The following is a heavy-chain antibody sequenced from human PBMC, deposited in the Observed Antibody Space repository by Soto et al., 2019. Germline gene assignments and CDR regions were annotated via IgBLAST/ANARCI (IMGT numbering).Heavy chain of an antibody. CDR3: AKEAAAERVYFDS. V-gene: IGHV3-23*01. J-gene: IGHJ4*02. CDR2: IIGNGFDT. Sequence: GGSLRLSCAASGFTLSSYAMSWVRQAPGKGLEWVSAIIGNGFDTYYADSVKGRFTISRDTSQNTLYLQINSLRGDDTAVYFRAKEAAAERVYFDSWGQGTLVTVSS. D-gene: IGHD2-2*01. CDR1: GFTLSSYA.